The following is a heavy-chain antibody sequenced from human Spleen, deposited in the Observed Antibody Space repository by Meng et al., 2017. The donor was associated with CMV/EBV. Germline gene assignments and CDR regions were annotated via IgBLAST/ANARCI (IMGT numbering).Heavy chain of an antibody. CDR2: IIPIFGTA. D-gene: IGHD6-13*01. V-gene: IGHV1-69*05. CDR3: ASVGSSWSYYYGMDV. Sequence: SVKVSCKASGCTFSSYAISWVRQAPGQGLEWMGGIIPIFGTANYAQKFQGRVTITTDESTSTAYMELSSLRSEDTAVYYCASVGSSWSYYYGMDVWGQGTTVTVSS. CDR1: GCTFSSYA. J-gene: IGHJ6*02.